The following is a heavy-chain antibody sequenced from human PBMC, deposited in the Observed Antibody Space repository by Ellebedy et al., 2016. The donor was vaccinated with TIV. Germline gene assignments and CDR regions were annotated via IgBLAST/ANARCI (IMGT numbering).Heavy chain of an antibody. CDR1: GYTFTSYD. V-gene: IGHV1-8*01. CDR3: AITMVRGVPYYGMDV. D-gene: IGHD3-10*01. J-gene: IGHJ6*02. CDR2: MNPNSGNT. Sequence: ASVKVSCXASGYTFTSYDINWVRQATGQGLEWMGWMNPNSGNTGYAQKFQGRVTITADESTSTAYMELSSLRSEDTAVYYCAITMVRGVPYYGMDVWGQGTTVTVSS.